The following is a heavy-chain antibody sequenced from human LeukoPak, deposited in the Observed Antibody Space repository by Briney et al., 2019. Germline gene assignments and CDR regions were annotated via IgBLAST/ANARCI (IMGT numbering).Heavy chain of an antibody. D-gene: IGHD2-2*01. CDR2: ISAYNGNT. CDR1: GYTFTTFG. J-gene: IGHJ5*02. CDR3: ARDWCSSTSCYQNWFDP. Sequence: ASVKVSCKASGYTFTTFGISWVRQAPGQGLEWMGWISAYNGNTNYAQKLQGRVTMTTDTSTSTAYMELRSLRSDDTAVYYCARDWCSSTSCYQNWFDPWGQGTLVTVSS. V-gene: IGHV1-18*01.